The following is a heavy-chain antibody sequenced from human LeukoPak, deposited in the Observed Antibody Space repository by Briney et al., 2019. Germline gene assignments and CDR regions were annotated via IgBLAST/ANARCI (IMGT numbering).Heavy chain of an antibody. Sequence: PGGSLRLSCAVSGFTFSSYCMNWVRQAPGKGLEWVANIKQDGSEKNYVDSVKGRFTISRDNAKSSLFLQMNDLRAEDTAVYYCAKGGRGNGEVYWGQGTLVTVSS. J-gene: IGHJ4*02. V-gene: IGHV3-7*01. CDR2: IKQDGSEK. CDR1: GFTFSSYC. CDR3: AKGGRGNGEVY. D-gene: IGHD2-8*01.